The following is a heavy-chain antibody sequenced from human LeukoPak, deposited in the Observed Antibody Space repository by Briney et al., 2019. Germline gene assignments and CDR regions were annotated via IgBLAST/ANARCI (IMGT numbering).Heavy chain of an antibody. V-gene: IGHV4-34*01. J-gene: IGHJ5*02. Sequence: SETLSLTCAVYGGSFSGYYWSWIRQPPGRGLEWVGEINHRGSTNYNPSLTSRVTISVDTSKNQFSLKLSSVTAADTAVYYCASLKLLWFGESPPRNWFDPWGQGTLVTVSS. CDR2: INHRGST. D-gene: IGHD3-10*01. CDR3: ASLKLLWFGESPPRNWFDP. CDR1: GGSFSGYY.